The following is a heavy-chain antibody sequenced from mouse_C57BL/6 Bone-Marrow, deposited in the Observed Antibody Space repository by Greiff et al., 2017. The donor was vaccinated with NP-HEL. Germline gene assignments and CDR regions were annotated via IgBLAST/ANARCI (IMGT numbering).Heavy chain of an antibody. Sequence: EVQVVESEGGLVQPGSSMKLSCTASGFTFSDYYMAWVRQVPEKGLEWVANINYDGSSTYYLDSLKSRFIISRDNAKNILYLQMSSLKSEDTATYYCARDYSNYSYFDYWGQGTTLTVSS. J-gene: IGHJ2*01. CDR1: GFTFSDYY. CDR3: ARDYSNYSYFDY. CDR2: INYDGSST. V-gene: IGHV5-16*01. D-gene: IGHD2-5*01.